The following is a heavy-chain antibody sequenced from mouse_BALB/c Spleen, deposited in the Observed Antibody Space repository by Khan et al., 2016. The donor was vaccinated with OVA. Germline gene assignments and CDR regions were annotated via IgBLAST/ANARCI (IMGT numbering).Heavy chain of an antibody. CDR1: GYSFTTYY. CDR2: IYPFSGST. CDR3: TRHGFVAWFTY. J-gene: IGHJ3*01. Sequence: EVQLQQSGPELMKPGASVKISCKASGYSFTTYYIHWVMQSHGTSLEWIGYIYPFSGSTTYTQKFKGKATFTVDTSSSTAYIHLSNLTSEDSAVYYCTRHGFVAWFTYWGQGTLVTVSA. V-gene: IGHV1-34*01. D-gene: IGHD2-2*01.